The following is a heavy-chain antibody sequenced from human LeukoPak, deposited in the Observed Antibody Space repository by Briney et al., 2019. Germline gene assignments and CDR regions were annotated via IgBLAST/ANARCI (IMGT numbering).Heavy chain of an antibody. J-gene: IGHJ3*02. V-gene: IGHV4-59*01. CDR3: ARNWVIDPTYAFDI. Sequence: SETLSLTCTVSGGSISSYYWSWIRQPPGKGLEWIGYIYYSGSTNYNLSLKSRVTISVDTSKNQFSLKLSSVTAADTAVYYCARNWVIDPTYAFDIWGQGTMVTVSS. CDR2: IYYSGST. CDR1: GGSISSYY. D-gene: IGHD3-16*02.